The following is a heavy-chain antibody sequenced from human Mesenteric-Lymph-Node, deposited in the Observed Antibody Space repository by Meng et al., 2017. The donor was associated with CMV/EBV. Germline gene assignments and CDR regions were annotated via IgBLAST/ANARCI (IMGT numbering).Heavy chain of an antibody. CDR2: ISSSGSTI. CDR3: ARLYFYGMDV. D-gene: IGHD2-15*01. CDR1: GFTFSDYY. J-gene: IGHJ6*02. Sequence: GESLKISCAASGFTFSDYYMSWIRQAPGKGLEWVSYISSSGSTIYYADSVKGRFTISRDNAKNSLYLQMNSLRAEDTAVYYCARLYFYGMDVWGQGTTVTVSS. V-gene: IGHV3-11*04.